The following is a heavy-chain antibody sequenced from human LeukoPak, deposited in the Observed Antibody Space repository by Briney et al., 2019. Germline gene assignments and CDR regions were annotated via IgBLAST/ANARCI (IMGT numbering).Heavy chain of an antibody. Sequence: GGSLRLSCAASGFTFDDYAMHWVRQAPGKGLEWVSLISWDGGSTYYADSVKGRFTISRDNSKTSLYLQMNSLRAEDTALYYCAKVQWGYSYGYFDYWGQGTLVTVSS. J-gene: IGHJ4*02. CDR3: AKVQWGYSYGYFDY. V-gene: IGHV3-43D*04. D-gene: IGHD5-18*01. CDR1: GFTFDDYA. CDR2: ISWDGGST.